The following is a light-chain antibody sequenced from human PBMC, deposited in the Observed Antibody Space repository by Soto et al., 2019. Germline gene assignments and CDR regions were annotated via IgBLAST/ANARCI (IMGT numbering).Light chain of an antibody. CDR3: HQRQSWPRT. Sequence: EIVLTQSPAPLSACPGDRVTLSCRASQALNTRLAWYQHKPGQAPRLLIYLTSNRAAGVPARFSAWGSETDFTLTISDVEPEDFAVYYCHQRQSWPRTFGQGTKVEIK. CDR2: LTS. J-gene: IGKJ1*01. CDR1: QALNTR. V-gene: IGKV3-11*01.